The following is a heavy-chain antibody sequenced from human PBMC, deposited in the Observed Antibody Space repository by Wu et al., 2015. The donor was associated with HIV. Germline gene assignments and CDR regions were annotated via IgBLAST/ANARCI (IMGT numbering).Heavy chain of an antibody. CDR3: AREAAVGGYSGMAV. Sequence: QVHLVQSGAEVKKPGSSVKVSCKASGGTFSNYAVSWVRQAPGQGLEWMGGILPTMGTANYAQKYQGRVTITTDKSTSTVYMDMSSLRSEDTAVYYCAREAAVGGYSGMAVWGQGTPVTVSS. CDR1: GGTFSNYA. V-gene: IGHV1-69*05. D-gene: IGHD6-25*01. CDR2: ILPTMGTA. J-gene: IGHJ6*02.